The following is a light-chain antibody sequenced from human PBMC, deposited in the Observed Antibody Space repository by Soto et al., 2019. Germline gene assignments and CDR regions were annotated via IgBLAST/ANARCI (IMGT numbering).Light chain of an antibody. CDR1: SSNIGSNT. J-gene: IGLJ2*01. V-gene: IGLV1-44*01. Sequence: QSVLPQPPSASGTPGQRVTISCSGSSSNIGSNTVNWYQQLPGTAPKLLIYSNNQRPSGVPDRFSGSKSGTSASLAISGLQAEDEGDYNWAAWNESLNGVVFGGGTKLTVL. CDR2: SNN. CDR3: AAWNESLNGVV.